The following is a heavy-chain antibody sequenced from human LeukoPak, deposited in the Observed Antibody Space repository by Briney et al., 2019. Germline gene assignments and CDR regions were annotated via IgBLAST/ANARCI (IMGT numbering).Heavy chain of an antibody. Sequence: QSQTLSLTCAISGDSVSSNSVTWNWIRQSPSRGLEWLGRTYYRSTWYNDYAVSVRGRITVNPDTSKNQFSLHLNSATPEDTAVYYCARGLTQYDCFDPWGQGILVTVSS. CDR3: ARGLTQYDCFDP. D-gene: IGHD2-2*01. J-gene: IGHJ5*02. V-gene: IGHV6-1*01. CDR1: GDSVSSNSVT. CDR2: TYYRSTWYN.